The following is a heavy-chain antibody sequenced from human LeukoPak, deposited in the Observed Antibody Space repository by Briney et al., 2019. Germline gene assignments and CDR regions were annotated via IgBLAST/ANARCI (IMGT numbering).Heavy chain of an antibody. Sequence: GGSLRLSCAASGFLFSRYGMHWVRQAPGGGLEWVAVIRYDGSDTYYAASVKGRFTISRDDSKNTLHLQMNSLRTEDTAIYYCARVLGTYFHDTNAFDPWGQGTLVTVSS. V-gene: IGHV3-30*02. CDR2: IRYDGSDT. CDR3: ARVLGTYFHDTNAFDP. D-gene: IGHD2-8*01. CDR1: GFLFSRYG. J-gene: IGHJ5*02.